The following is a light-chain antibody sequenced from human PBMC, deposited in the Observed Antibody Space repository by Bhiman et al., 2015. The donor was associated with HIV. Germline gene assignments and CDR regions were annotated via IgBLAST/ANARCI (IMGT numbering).Light chain of an antibody. CDR1: SSNIGSKY. Sequence: QPVLTQPPSASGTPGQRVTISCSGSSSNIGSKYVYWYQQLPGTAPKLLIYRNNQRPSGVPDRFSGSKSGTSASLAISGLQAEDEADYYCAAWDDSLNGLVVFGGGTKLTVL. CDR2: RNN. V-gene: IGLV1-47*01. J-gene: IGLJ2*01. CDR3: AAWDDSLNGLVV.